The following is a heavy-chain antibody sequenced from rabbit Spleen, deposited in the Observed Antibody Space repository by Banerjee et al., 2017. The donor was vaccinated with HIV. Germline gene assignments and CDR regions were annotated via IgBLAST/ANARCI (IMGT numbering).Heavy chain of an antibody. CDR3: ARNYVTALDP. Sequence: LEEYGGGLVKPGGKLTLTCTVSGFSFSSNWICWVRQATGKGLEWIACINTNNGDTDYANWPKGRFTIAKTSSTKVTLQMTSRTAADTASYVCARNYVTALDPWGQGTLVT. CDR2: INTNNGDT. D-gene: IGHD1-1*01. V-gene: IGHV1S45*01. J-gene: IGHJ2*01. CDR1: GFSFSSNW.